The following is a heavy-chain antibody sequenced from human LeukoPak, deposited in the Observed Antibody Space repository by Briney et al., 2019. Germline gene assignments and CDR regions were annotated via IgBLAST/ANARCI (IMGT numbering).Heavy chain of an antibody. V-gene: IGHV3-48*02. D-gene: IGHD3-22*01. Sequence: GGSLRLSCAASGFTFSSYSMNWVRQAPGKGLEWVSYISSSSSTIYYADSVKGRFTISIDNAKNSLYLQMNSLRDEDTVVYYCARGFGYYDSSGAFDYWGQGTLVTVSS. CDR3: ARGFGYYDSSGAFDY. CDR2: ISSSSSTI. J-gene: IGHJ4*02. CDR1: GFTFSSYS.